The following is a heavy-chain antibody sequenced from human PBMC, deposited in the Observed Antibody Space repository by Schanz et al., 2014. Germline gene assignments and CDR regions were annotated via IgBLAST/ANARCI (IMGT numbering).Heavy chain of an antibody. CDR3: ARPRFDYGEVDY. D-gene: IGHD4-17*01. CDR1: GFSLNTYG. Sequence: QAQLMESGGGVVQPGTSLILSCSASGFSLNTYGIHWFRQPAGQGLEWVAVIWNNGVTKYYADSVRGRFTISRDRFQNTLYLRMSSLRAEDTAVYYCARPRFDYGEVDYWGQGTLVTVSS. J-gene: IGHJ4*02. V-gene: IGHV3-33*01. CDR2: IWNNGVTK.